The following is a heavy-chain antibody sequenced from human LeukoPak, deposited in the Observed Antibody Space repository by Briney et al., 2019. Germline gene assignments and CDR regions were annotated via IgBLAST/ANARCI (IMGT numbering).Heavy chain of an antibody. CDR1: GVSISSIISY. CDR3: ARQTGSGLFILP. J-gene: IGHJ4*02. V-gene: IGHV4-39*01. Sequence: SDTLSLTCTVSGVSISSIISYWGWIRHPPGKGLEWIGSIYYSGNTYYNASLKSQVSISIDTSKNQFSLRLTSVTAADTAVYYCARQTGSGLFILPGGQGTLVTVSS. CDR2: IYYSGNT. D-gene: IGHD3/OR15-3a*01.